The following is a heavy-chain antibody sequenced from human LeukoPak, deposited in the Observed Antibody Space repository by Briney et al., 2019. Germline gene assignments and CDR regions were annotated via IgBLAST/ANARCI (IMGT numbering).Heavy chain of an antibody. CDR1: GFTFSDYA. CDR3: VKDSKIVGATFSDY. V-gene: IGHV3-23*01. Sequence: GGSLRLSCAASGFTFSDYAMSCVRQAPGKGLEWVSTLSGSATSTYYADSVKGRFTVSRDNSKNTLSLLMNSLRAEDTAIYYCVKDSKIVGATFSDYWGQGTLVTVSS. J-gene: IGHJ4*02. CDR2: LSGSATST. D-gene: IGHD1-26*01.